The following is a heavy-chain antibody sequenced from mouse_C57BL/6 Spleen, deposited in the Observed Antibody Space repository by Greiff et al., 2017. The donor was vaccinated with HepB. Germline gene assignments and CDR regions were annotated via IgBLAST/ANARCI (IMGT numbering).Heavy chain of an antibody. D-gene: IGHD3-1*01. CDR1: GYTFTSYW. CDR3: ARGLRTATHYYAMDY. CDR2: IHPNSGST. Sequence: QVQLQQPGAELVKPGASVKLSCKASGYTFTSYWMHWVKQRPGQGLEWIGMIHPNSGSTNYNEKFKSKATLTVDKSSSTAYMQLSSLTSEDSAVYDCARGLRTATHYYAMDYWGQGTSVTVSS. J-gene: IGHJ4*01. V-gene: IGHV1-64*01.